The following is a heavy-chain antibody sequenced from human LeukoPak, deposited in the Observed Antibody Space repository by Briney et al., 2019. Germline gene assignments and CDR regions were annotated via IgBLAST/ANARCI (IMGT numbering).Heavy chain of an antibody. CDR3: AKETYSSGWYGSYDY. CDR1: GFTFSTYG. D-gene: IGHD6-19*01. V-gene: IGHV3-30*02. Sequence: PGGSLRLSCAASGFTFSTYGMHWVRQAPGKGLEWVAFIRYDGSNKYYADSVKGRFTISRDNSKNTLYLQMNSLRAEDTAVYYCAKETYSSGWYGSYDYWGQGTLVTVSS. CDR2: IRYDGSNK. J-gene: IGHJ4*02.